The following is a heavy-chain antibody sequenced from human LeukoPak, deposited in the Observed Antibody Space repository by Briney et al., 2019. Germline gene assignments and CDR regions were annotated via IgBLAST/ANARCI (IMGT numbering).Heavy chain of an antibody. J-gene: IGHJ4*02. V-gene: IGHV4-34*01. CDR2: INHSGST. CDR3: ARLARSNYDFWSGYYMFDY. CDR1: GGSFSGYY. Sequence: SETLSLTCAVSGGSFSGYYWSWIRQPPGKGLEWIGEINHSGSTNYNPSLKSRVTISVDTSKNQFSLKLSSVTAADTAVYYCARLARSNYDFWSGYYMFDYWGQGSLVTVSS. D-gene: IGHD3-3*01.